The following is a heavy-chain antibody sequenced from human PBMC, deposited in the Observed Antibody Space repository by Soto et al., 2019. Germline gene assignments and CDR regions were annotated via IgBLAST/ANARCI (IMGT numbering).Heavy chain of an antibody. CDR1: GGSISSGGYY. CDR3: ASSLPYYDFWSGYYTGYYYYGMDV. V-gene: IGHV4-31*03. D-gene: IGHD3-3*01. J-gene: IGHJ6*02. CDR2: IYYSGST. Sequence: PSETLSLTCTVSGGSISSGGYYWSWIRQHPGKGLEWIGYIYYSGSTYYNPSLKRRVTISVDTSKNQYSLKLSSVTAADTAVYYCASSLPYYDFWSGYYTGYYYYGMDVWGQGTTVTVSS.